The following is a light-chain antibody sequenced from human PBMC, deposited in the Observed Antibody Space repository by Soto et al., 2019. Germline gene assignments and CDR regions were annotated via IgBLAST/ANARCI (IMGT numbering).Light chain of an antibody. Sequence: DLQMTQSPSSLSASVGDRVTITCQASQDISNYLNWYQQKPGKAPKLLNYDASNLETGVPSRFTGSGYGTDFNFTISSLQPEDIATYYCQQYDNLPPYTFGQGTKLEIK. CDR3: QQYDNLPPYT. CDR2: DAS. J-gene: IGKJ2*01. CDR1: QDISNY. V-gene: IGKV1-33*01.